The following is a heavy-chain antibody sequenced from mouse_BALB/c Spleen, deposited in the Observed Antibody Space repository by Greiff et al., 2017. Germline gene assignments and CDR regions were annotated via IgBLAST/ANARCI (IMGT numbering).Heavy chain of an antibody. CDR2: IWRGGST. D-gene: IGHD2-10*01. CDR3: AKKEGPYYGLYYYAMDY. J-gene: IGHJ4*01. Sequence: QVQLQQSGSSLVQPLQSLSITCTVSGFSLTSYGVHWVRQSPGKGLEWLGVIWRGGSTDYNAAFMSRLSITKDNSKSQVFFKMNSLQADDTAIYYCAKKEGPYYGLYYYAMDYWGQGTSVTVSS. V-gene: IGHV2-5-1*01. CDR1: GFSLTSYG.